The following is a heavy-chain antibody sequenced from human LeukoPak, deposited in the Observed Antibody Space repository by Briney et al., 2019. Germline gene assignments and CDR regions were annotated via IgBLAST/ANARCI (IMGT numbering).Heavy chain of an antibody. V-gene: IGHV3-74*01. Sequence: GGSLRLSCAGSGFTFSSYWMNWVRQAPGKGLVWVSRIKSDGGTSYADSVKGRFSISRDNAKNTLYLQMSSLRAEGTAVYYCVRDLNYWGQGTLVTVSS. J-gene: IGHJ4*02. CDR1: GFTFSSYW. CDR3: VRDLNY. D-gene: IGHD3-9*01. CDR2: IKSDGGT.